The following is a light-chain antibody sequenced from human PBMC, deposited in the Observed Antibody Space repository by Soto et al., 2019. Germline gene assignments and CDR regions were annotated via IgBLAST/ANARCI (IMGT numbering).Light chain of an antibody. Sequence: QSVLTQSPSASGTPGQSVTISCSGSRSNIRSNAVNWYQQLPGTAPKLLIYSDNQRPSGVPERFSGSKSGTSASLVISGLQSEDEADYYCAAWVDSLSGFVVFGGGTKVTVL. V-gene: IGLV1-44*01. CDR3: AAWVDSLSGFVV. J-gene: IGLJ2*01. CDR1: RSNIRSNA. CDR2: SDN.